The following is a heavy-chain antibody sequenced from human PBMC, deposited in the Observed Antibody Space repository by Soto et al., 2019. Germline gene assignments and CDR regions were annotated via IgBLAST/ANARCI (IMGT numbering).Heavy chain of an antibody. CDR1: GYSFTSYG. D-gene: IGHD3-3*01. CDR3: ARDRTYYDFWSGRAPLDY. CDR2: ISAYNGNT. V-gene: IGHV1-18*04. Sequence: QVQLVQSGGEVKKPGASVKVSCKASGYSFTSYGINWVRQAPGQGLESMGWISAYNGNTNYAQQFQGRVTMTTDTFTSTAYMELRSLRSDDTAVYYCARDRTYYDFWSGRAPLDYWGQGTLITVSS. J-gene: IGHJ4*02.